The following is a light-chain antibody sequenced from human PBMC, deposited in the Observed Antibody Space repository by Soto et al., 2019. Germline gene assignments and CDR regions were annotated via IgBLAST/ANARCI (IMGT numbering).Light chain of an antibody. CDR3: QQSYSTPRT. V-gene: IGKV1-39*01. Sequence: DIQMTQSPSSLSASVGDRVTITCRASQRISTYINWYQQRPGKAPDLLIYGASSLQSGVPSRFSGYGSGTDFTLTISSLQPEDFATYYCQQSYSTPRTFGQGTKLEIK. CDR1: QRISTY. CDR2: GAS. J-gene: IGKJ2*01.